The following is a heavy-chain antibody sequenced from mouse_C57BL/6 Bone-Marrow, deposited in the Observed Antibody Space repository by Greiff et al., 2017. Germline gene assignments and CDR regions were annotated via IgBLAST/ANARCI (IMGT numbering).Heavy chain of an antibody. CDR2: INPYNGGT. CDR3: AKGTVVDTRAMDY. D-gene: IGHD1-1*01. J-gene: IGHJ4*01. CDR1: GYTFTDYY. V-gene: IGHV1-19*01. Sequence: VQLQQSGPVLVKPGASVKMSCKASGYTFTDYYMNWVKQSHGKSLEWIGVINPYNGGTSYNQKFKGKATLTVDKSSSTAYMELNSLTSEDSAVXYCAKGTVVDTRAMDYWGQGTSVTVSS.